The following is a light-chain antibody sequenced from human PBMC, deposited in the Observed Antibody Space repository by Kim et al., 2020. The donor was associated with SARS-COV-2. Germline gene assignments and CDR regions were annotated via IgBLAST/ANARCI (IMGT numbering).Light chain of an antibody. CDR2: DAS. Sequence: DIQMTQSPSTLSASVGDRVTITCRASQSISSWLAWYQQKPGKAPKLLIYDASSLESGVPSRFSGSGSGTEFTLTISSLQPDDFATYYCQQYNSSPGTFGGGTKVDIK. J-gene: IGKJ4*01. CDR3: QQYNSSPGT. CDR1: QSISSW. V-gene: IGKV1-5*01.